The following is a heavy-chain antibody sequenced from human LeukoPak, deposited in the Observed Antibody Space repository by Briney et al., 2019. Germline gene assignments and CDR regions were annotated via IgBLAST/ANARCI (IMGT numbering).Heavy chain of an antibody. D-gene: IGHD2-15*01. CDR1: GGTFSSYA. CDR3: ARGCSGGSCTGPGGDY. V-gene: IGHV1-69*01. Sequence: SVKVSCKASGGTFSSYAISWVRQAPGQGLEWMGGIIPIFGTANYAQKFQGRVTITADESMSTAYMELSSLRSEDTAVYYCARGCSGGSCTGPGGDYWGQGTLVTVSS. CDR2: IIPIFGTA. J-gene: IGHJ4*02.